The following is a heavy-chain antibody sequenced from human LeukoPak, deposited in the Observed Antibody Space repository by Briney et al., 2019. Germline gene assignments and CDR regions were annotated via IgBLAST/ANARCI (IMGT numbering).Heavy chain of an antibody. CDR2: IYSGGST. V-gene: IGHV3-53*01. Sequence: GGSLRLSCAASGFTVSSNYMSWVRQAPGKGLEWVSVIYSGGSTYYADSVKGRFTISRDNSKNTLYLQMNSLRAEDTAVYYCARDLWFGELSNPYYYYGMDVWGQGTTVTVSS. CDR1: GFTVSSNY. CDR3: ARDLWFGELSNPYYYYGMDV. D-gene: IGHD3-10*01. J-gene: IGHJ6*02.